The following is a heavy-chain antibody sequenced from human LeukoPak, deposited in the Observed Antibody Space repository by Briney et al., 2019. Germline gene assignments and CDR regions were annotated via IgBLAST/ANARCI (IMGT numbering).Heavy chain of an antibody. CDR2: ISNGGDHK. Sequence: GGSLRLSCAASGITFNNFGMRWVRQAPGKGLEWVSSISNGGDHKFYADSVRGRFTIPRDNSKNTLYLQMDSLRAEDTAVYYCAKVISSYSGFDSYWGQGTLVTVSS. V-gene: IGHV3-23*01. CDR1: GITFNNFG. CDR3: AKVISSYSGFDSY. J-gene: IGHJ4*02. D-gene: IGHD5-12*01.